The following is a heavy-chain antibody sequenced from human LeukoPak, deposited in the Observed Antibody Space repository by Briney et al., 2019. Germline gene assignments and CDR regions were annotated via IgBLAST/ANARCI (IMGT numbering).Heavy chain of an antibody. CDR3: ARDNWNYGNWFDP. V-gene: IGHV4-39*07. J-gene: IGHJ5*02. Sequence: PSETLSLTCTVSGGSISSSSYYWGWIRQPPGKGLEWIGSIYYSGSTYYNPSLKSRVTISVDTSKNQFSLKLSSVTGADTAVYYCARDNWNYGNWFDPWGQGTLVTVSS. CDR2: IYYSGST. CDR1: GGSISSSSYY. D-gene: IGHD1-7*01.